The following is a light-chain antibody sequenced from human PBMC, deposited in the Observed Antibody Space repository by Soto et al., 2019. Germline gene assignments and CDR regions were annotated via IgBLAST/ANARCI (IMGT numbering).Light chain of an antibody. CDR2: DAS. CDR1: QSISSW. Sequence: DIQMTQSPSTLSASVGDRVTITCRASQSISSWLAWYQQKPGKAPNLLIYDASAVESGVPSRFNGSGSGTEFTLTIGSLQPDDFATYYCQQYNSYSQTFGQGTKVEIK. J-gene: IGKJ1*01. CDR3: QQYNSYSQT. V-gene: IGKV1-5*01.